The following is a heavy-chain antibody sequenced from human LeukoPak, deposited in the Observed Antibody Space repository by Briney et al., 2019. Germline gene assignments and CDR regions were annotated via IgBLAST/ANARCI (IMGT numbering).Heavy chain of an antibody. J-gene: IGHJ4*02. V-gene: IGHV3-48*01. Sequence: HPGGSLRLSCAASGFTISSYSMNWVRQAPGKGLQWVSYISSSSSTIYYAGSVKGRFTISRDNAKNSLYLQMNSLRAEDTAVYYCARALWFGETFPAYWGQGTLVTVSS. CDR2: ISSSSSTI. CDR3: ARALWFGETFPAY. D-gene: IGHD3-10*01. CDR1: GFTISSYS.